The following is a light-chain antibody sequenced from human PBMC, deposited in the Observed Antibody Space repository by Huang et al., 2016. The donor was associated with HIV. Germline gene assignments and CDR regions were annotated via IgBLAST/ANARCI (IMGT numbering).Light chain of an antibody. V-gene: IGKV2-28*01. CDR1: QSLLHTNEYNY. J-gene: IGKJ2*01. CDR2: LGS. CDR3: MEALQTPPNT. Sequence: DIVMTQSPLSLPVTPGESASISCRSSQSLLHTNEYNYLDWYLLRQGQSPQLLIYLGSHRATGVPDRVSGSGSGTEFTLKISRVEADDVGVYYCMEALQTPPNTCGQGTKLEI.